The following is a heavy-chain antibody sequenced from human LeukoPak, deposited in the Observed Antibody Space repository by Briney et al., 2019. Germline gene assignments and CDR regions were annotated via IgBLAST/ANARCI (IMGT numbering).Heavy chain of an antibody. CDR3: ARDSAPEDYDILTGYLDY. CDR2: ISSSGRTI. D-gene: IGHD3-9*01. CDR1: GFTFSSYE. Sequence: PGGSLRLSCAASGFTFSSYEMNWVRQAPGKGLEGVSYISSSGRTIYYADSMKGRFNISRDNAKNSLYLQMNSLRAEDTAVYYCARDSAPEDYDILTGYLDYWGQGTLVTVSS. J-gene: IGHJ4*02. V-gene: IGHV3-48*03.